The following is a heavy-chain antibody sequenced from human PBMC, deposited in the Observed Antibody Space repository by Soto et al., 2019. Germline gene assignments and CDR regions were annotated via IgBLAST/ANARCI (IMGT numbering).Heavy chain of an antibody. J-gene: IGHJ4*02. V-gene: IGHV1-3*01. Sequence: ASVKVSCKASGYTFTSYAMHWVRQAPGQRLEWMGWINAGNGNTKYSQKFQGRVTITRDTSASTAYMELSSLRSEDTAVYYCARGPHYDSSGYYSDYWGQGTLVTVSS. CDR2: INAGNGNT. D-gene: IGHD3-22*01. CDR1: GYTFTSYA. CDR3: ARGPHYDSSGYYSDY.